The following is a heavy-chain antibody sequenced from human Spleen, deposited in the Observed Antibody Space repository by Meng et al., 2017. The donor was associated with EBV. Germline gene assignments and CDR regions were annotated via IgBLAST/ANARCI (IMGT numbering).Heavy chain of an antibody. CDR2: INPSGGST. CDR3: ARDISDSSSWWALDY. J-gene: IGHJ4*02. V-gene: IGHV1-46*01. D-gene: IGHD6-6*01. CDR1: GFSLVTHS. Sequence: QVELVRAGGQVQKPWASVKVACTTSGFSLVTHSMDWVRQAPGQGLEWMGMINPSGGSTRYAQKFQGRVTMTRDTFTSTVYMELSSLRSEDTAVYYCARDISDSSSWWALDYWGQGTLVTVSS.